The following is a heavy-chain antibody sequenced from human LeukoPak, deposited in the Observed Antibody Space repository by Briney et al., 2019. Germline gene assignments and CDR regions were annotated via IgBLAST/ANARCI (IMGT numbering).Heavy chain of an antibody. D-gene: IGHD6-13*01. V-gene: IGHV1-2*02. CDR1: GYTFTGYY. CDR2: INTNSGGT. Sequence: ASVKLSCTASGYTFTGYYMHWVRHAPGQGLGWMGWINTNSGGTTYAQKFQGRVTMTRDTSITTAYMEFSRLRSDDTAVCYCARVPSSHSYFDYWGQGALVTVSS. CDR3: ARVPSSHSYFDY. J-gene: IGHJ4*02.